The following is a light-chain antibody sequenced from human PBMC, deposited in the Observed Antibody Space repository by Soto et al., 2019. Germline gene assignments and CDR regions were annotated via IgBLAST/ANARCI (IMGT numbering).Light chain of an antibody. CDR3: QQYHDWVT. CDR2: GVS. J-gene: IGKJ4*01. Sequence: EIVLTQSPGTLSLSPGERATLSCRASQSVISNYLAWYQQKPGLAPRLLIYGVSIRATGIPDRFSGSGSGTEFTLTISYLRPEDFAVYFCQQYHDWVTFGGGTKVEI. CDR1: QSVISNY. V-gene: IGKV3-20*01.